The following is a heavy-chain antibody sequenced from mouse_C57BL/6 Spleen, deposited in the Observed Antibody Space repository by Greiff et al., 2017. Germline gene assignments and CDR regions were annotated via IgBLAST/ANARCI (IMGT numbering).Heavy chain of an antibody. J-gene: IGHJ2*01. CDR3: ARSDYYGSSYEYYFDY. Sequence: QVQLQQPGAELVKPGASVKLSCKASGYTFTSYWMHWVKQRPGQGLEWIGMIHPNSGSTNYNEKFKSKATLTVDKSSITAYMQLSSLTSEDSAVYYCARSDYYGSSYEYYFDYWGQGTTLTVSS. CDR2: IHPNSGST. D-gene: IGHD1-1*01. V-gene: IGHV1-64*01. CDR1: GYTFTSYW.